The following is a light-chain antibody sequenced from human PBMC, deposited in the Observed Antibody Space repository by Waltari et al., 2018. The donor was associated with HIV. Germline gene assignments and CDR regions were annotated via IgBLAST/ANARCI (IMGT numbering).Light chain of an antibody. Sequence: QSGLTQPPSESGSPRQRVTISLSEGSSTIGINAVNWYQQLPGKAPKLLIYLDDLLPSGVSARFSGSKSGTSASLAISGLQSEDEADYYCAAWDDSLNGVVFGGGTKVTVL. CDR1: SSTIGINA. CDR3: AAWDDSLNGVV. J-gene: IGLJ2*01. V-gene: IGLV1-36*01. CDR2: LDD.